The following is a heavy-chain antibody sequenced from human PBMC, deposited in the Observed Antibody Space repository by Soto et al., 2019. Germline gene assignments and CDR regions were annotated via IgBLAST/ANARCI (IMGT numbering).Heavy chain of an antibody. J-gene: IGHJ3*02. CDR2: IYHSGST. D-gene: IGHD3-10*01. V-gene: IGHV4-4*02. CDR3: ARIIHSGDFHI. CDR1: GGSNSSSNC. Sequence: SEALSLTCCVSGGSNSSSNCWSWVRQPPGKGLEWIGEIYHSGSTNYNPSLKSRVTISVDKSKNQFSLKLSSVTAADSAVYYCARIIHSGDFHIWGQGTVVT.